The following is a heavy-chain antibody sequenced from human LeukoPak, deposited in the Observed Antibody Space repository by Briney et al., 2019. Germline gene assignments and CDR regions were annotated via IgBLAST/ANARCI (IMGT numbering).Heavy chain of an antibody. Sequence: GGSLRLSCAAPGFTFSSYGMHWVRQAPGKGLEWVAVIWYDGSNKYYADSVKGRFTISRDNSKNTLYLQMNSLRAEDTAVYYCARSLEGLRGMDVWGQGTTVTVSS. CDR3: ARSLEGLRGMDV. CDR1: GFTFSSYG. J-gene: IGHJ6*02. V-gene: IGHV3-33*01. CDR2: IWYDGSNK.